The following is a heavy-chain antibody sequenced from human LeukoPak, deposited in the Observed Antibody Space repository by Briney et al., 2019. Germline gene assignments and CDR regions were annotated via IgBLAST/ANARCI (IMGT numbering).Heavy chain of an antibody. CDR3: AADEGGGPSEP. Sequence: PSETLSLTCTVSGGSISSYYWSWIRQPPGKGLEWIGYIYYSGSTNYNPSLKSRVTISVDTSKNQFSLKLSSVTAADTAVYYCAADEGGGPSEPWGQGTLVTVSS. CDR1: GGSISSYY. V-gene: IGHV4-59*08. J-gene: IGHJ5*02. CDR2: IYYSGST. D-gene: IGHD3-16*01.